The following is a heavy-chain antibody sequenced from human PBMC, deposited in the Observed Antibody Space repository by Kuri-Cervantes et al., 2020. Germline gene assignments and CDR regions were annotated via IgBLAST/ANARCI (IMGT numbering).Heavy chain of an antibody. CDR1: GFTFSSYA. J-gene: IGHJ4*02. CDR2: IYYSGSS. D-gene: IGHD1-26*01. Sequence: LRLSCAASGFTFSSYAMTWIRQPPGKGLEWIGYIYYSGSSYYNPSLPSLKSRLTISVDTSKNQFSLKLSSVTAADTAVYYCSSTVTVGTTGYFDYWGQGTLVTVSS. CDR3: SSTVTVGTTGYFDY. V-gene: IGHV4-30-4*01.